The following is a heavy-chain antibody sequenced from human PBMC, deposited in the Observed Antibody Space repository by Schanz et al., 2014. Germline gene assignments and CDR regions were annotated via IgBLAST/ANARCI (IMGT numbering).Heavy chain of an antibody. CDR1: GFNFGSHG. Sequence: QAQLVESGGGVVQPGRSLRLSCAASGFNFGSHGMHWVRQAPGKGLEWVAVISYDGSFKNYADSVRGRITMSGDNSKITMYLQRYNVRAVDTAVYYCARELPGIVAFDIWGQGTMVTVSS. V-gene: IGHV3-33*01. J-gene: IGHJ3*02. D-gene: IGHD3-16*02. CDR3: ARELPGIVAFDI. CDR2: ISYDGSFK.